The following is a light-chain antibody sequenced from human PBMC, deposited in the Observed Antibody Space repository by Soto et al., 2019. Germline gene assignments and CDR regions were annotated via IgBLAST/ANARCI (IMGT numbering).Light chain of an antibody. CDR3: SSYTDNTYV. J-gene: IGLJ1*01. V-gene: IGLV2-14*01. Sequence: QSALTQPASVAGSPGQSITISCTGTSSDVGGYKYVSWYQQHPGKAPKLMIYEVSNRPSGVSNRFSGSKSGNTASLTISGLQAEDEDDYYCSSYTDNTYVFGTGTKVTVL. CDR1: SSDVGGYKY. CDR2: EVS.